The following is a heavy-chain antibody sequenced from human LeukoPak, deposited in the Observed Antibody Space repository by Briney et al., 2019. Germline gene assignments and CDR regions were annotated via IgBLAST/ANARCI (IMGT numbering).Heavy chain of an antibody. V-gene: IGHV5-51*01. J-gene: IGHJ5*02. Sequence: GGSLQISCKGSGYSFTSYWIGWVRQMPGKGLEGMGIIYPGDSDTRYSPSFQGQVTISADKSISTAYLQWSSLKASDTVMYYCARQYLASGWFDPWGQGTLVTVSS. CDR3: ARQYLASGWFDP. D-gene: IGHD3-9*01. CDR1: GYSFTSYW. CDR2: IYPGDSDT.